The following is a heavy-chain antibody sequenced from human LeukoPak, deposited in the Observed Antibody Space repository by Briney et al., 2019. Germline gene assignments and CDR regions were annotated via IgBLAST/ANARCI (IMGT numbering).Heavy chain of an antibody. D-gene: IGHD3-16*02. V-gene: IGHV1-8*01. Sequence: ASVKVSCKASGYTFTSYDINWVRQATGQGLEWMGWMNPNSGNTGYAQKFQGRVTMTRNTSISTAYMGLSSLRSEDTAVYYCARVSAFGGVIVLVRDAFDIWGQGTMVTVSS. CDR3: ARVSAFGGVIVLVRDAFDI. CDR2: MNPNSGNT. J-gene: IGHJ3*02. CDR1: GYTFTSYD.